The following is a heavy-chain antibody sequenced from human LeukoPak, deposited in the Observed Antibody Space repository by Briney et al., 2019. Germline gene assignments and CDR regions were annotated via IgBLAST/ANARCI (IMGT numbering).Heavy chain of an antibody. V-gene: IGHV5-51*01. J-gene: IGHJ4*02. D-gene: IGHD2-15*01. Sequence: ESLKISCKGSGYSYSSYWIGWVRQMPGKGLEWMGIIYPGDSDTRYSPSFQGQVTISADKSISIAYLQWSSLKASDTAMYYCTALDCSGGSCSSTGFDYWGQGTLVTVSS. CDR1: GYSYSSYW. CDR2: IYPGDSDT. CDR3: TALDCSGGSCSSTGFDY.